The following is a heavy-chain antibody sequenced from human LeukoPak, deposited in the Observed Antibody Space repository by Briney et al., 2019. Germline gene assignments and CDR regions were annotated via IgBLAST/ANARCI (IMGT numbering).Heavy chain of an antibody. Sequence: SETLSLTCSVSGGSISSSSSYWGWIRQPPGKGLEWIGSIYYSGSSFDNPALKSRVTISVDTSKNQFSLKLSSVTAADTAVYYCARDLSGIAGYTYGRGIDYWGQGTLVTVSS. CDR3: ARDLSGIAGYTYGRGIDY. V-gene: IGHV4-39*02. J-gene: IGHJ4*02. D-gene: IGHD5-18*01. CDR1: GGSISSSSSY. CDR2: IYYSGSS.